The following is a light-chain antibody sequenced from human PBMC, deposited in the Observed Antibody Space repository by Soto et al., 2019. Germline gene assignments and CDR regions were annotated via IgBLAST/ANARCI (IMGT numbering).Light chain of an antibody. V-gene: IGLV2-14*01. Sequence: QSALTQPASGSGSPGQSITISCTGTGSDVGGYDYVSWYQHHPGKAPKVMIYEVTNRPSGVSNRFSGSKSGNTASLTISGLLAEDEDDYYCSSYTSSSTYVFGTGTKVTVL. J-gene: IGLJ1*01. CDR1: GSDVGGYDY. CDR3: SSYTSSSTYV. CDR2: EVT.